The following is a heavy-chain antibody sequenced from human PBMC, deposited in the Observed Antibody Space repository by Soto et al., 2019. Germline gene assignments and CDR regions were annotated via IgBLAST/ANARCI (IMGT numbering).Heavy chain of an antibody. D-gene: IGHD3-22*01. V-gene: IGHV1-8*01. J-gene: IGHJ4*02. Sequence: ASVKVSCKASGYTFTSYDINWVRQAIGQGLEWMGWMNPNSGNTGYAQKLQGRVTMTTDTSTSTAYMELRSLRSDDTAVYYCARGGSGYYQFFDYWGQGTLVTVSS. CDR2: MNPNSGNT. CDR3: ARGGSGYYQFFDY. CDR1: GYTFTSYD.